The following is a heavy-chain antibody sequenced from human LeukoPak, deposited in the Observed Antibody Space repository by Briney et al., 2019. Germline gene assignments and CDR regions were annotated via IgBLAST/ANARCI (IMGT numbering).Heavy chain of an antibody. D-gene: IGHD2-15*01. CDR3: ARADCSGGSCYGTIDDY. J-gene: IGHJ4*02. CDR2: INPNSGGT. V-gene: IGHV1-2*02. CDR1: GYTFTGYY. Sequence: ASVKVSCKASGYTFTGYYMHWVRQAPGQGLEWMGWINPNSGGTNYAQKFQGRVTMTRDTSISTAYMELSRLRSDDTAVYYCARADCSGGSCYGTIDDYWGQGTLVTVS.